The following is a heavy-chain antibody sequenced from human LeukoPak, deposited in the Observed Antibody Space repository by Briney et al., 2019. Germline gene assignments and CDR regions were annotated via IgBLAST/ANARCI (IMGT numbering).Heavy chain of an antibody. CDR3: ARERYGDYEEVVDY. D-gene: IGHD4-17*01. Sequence: ASVNVSFKASGYTFTSYAMNWVRQAPGQGLEWMGWINTNTGNPTYAQGFTGRFVFSLDTSVSTAYLQISSLKAEDTAVYYCARERYGDYEEVVDYWGQGTLVTVSS. CDR1: GYTFTSYA. CDR2: INTNTGNP. V-gene: IGHV7-4-1*02. J-gene: IGHJ4*02.